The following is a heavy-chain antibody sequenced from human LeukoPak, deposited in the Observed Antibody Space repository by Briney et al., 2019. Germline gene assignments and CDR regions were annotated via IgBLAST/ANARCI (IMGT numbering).Heavy chain of an antibody. J-gene: IGHJ4*02. CDR3: ARDGIAVAVPFDY. CDR2: IWYDGSNK. Sequence: GGSLRLSCAASGFTFSSYGMHWVRQAPGEGLEWGAVIWYDGSNKYYADSVKGRFTISRDNSKNTLYLQMNSLRAEDTAVYYCARDGIAVAVPFDYWGQGTLVTVSS. CDR1: GFTFSSYG. V-gene: IGHV3-33*01. D-gene: IGHD6-19*01.